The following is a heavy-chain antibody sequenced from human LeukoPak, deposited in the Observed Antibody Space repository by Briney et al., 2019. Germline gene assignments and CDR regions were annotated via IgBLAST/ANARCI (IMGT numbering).Heavy chain of an antibody. CDR3: AKGEGGSSSWYDFYDFGMDV. CDR1: GFTFNTYA. V-gene: IGHV3-30*18. CDR2: ISNDGTKT. J-gene: IGHJ6*04. Sequence: GGSLRLSCAASGFTFNTYAMHWVRQAPGKGLEWVAVISNDGTKTYSADSVKGRFPISRDNSKRTLYLQMNTVRTEDTAVYYCAKGEGGSSSWYDFYDFGMDVWGKGTTVTVSP. D-gene: IGHD6-13*01.